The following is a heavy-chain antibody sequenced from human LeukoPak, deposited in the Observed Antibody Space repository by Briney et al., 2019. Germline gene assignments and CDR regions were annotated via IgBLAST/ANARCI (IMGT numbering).Heavy chain of an antibody. CDR1: GFTFSSYA. CDR2: ISGSGGST. Sequence: GGSLRLSCAASGFTFSSYAMSWVRQAPGKGLEWVSAISGSGGSTYYADSVKGRFTVSRDNSKNTLYLQMNSLRAEDTAVYYCAKALSGTLAGNFDYWGQGTLVTVSS. V-gene: IGHV3-23*01. J-gene: IGHJ4*02. CDR3: AKALSGTLAGNFDY. D-gene: IGHD1-1*01.